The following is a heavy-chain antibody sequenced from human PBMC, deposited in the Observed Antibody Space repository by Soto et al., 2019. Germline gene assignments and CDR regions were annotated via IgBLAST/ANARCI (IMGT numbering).Heavy chain of an antibody. CDR1: GGTFSSYS. CDR2: IIPIFGTA. J-gene: IGHJ4*02. V-gene: IGHV1-69*06. Sequence: SVNVSCKSSGGTFSSYSISWVRQAPGQGLEWMGGIIPIFGTANYAQKFQGRVTITADKSTSTAYMELSSLRSEDTAVYYCARDAPYNWKYFDYWGQGTLVTVSS. CDR3: ARDAPYNWKYFDY. D-gene: IGHD1-20*01.